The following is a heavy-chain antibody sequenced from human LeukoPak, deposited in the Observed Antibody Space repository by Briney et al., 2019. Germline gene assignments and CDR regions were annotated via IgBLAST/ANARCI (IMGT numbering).Heavy chain of an antibody. J-gene: IGHJ4*02. V-gene: IGHV4-59*01. CDR1: GGSISSYY. D-gene: IGHD3-10*01. CDR2: IYYSGST. CDR3: AREGSGFDY. Sequence: SETLSLTCTVSGGSISSYYRSWIRQPPGKGLEWIGYIYYSGSTNYNPSLKSRVTISVDTSKNQFSLKLSSVTAADTAVYCCAREGSGFDYWGQGTLVTVSS.